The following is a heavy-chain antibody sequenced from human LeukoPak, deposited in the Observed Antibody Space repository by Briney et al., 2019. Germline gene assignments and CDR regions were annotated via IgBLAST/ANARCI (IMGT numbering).Heavy chain of an antibody. D-gene: IGHD4/OR15-4a*01. V-gene: IGHV3-64*01. J-gene: IGHJ3*02. Sequence: PGGSLRLXCAASGFTFSSYAMHWVRQAPGKGLEYVSAISSNGGSTYYANSVKGRFTISRDNSKNTLYLQMGSLRAEDMAVYYYARALNLVCPDDDAFDIWGQGTMVTVSS. CDR3: ARALNLVCPDDDAFDI. CDR1: GFTFSSYA. CDR2: ISSNGGST.